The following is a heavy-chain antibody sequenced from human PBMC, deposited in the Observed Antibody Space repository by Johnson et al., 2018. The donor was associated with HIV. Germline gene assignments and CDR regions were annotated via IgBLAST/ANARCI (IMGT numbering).Heavy chain of an antibody. J-gene: IGHJ3*02. CDR2: ISSSGTIV. V-gene: IGHV3-11*04. Sequence: QVQLVESGGGLIQPGGSLRLSCAASGFTFSDYYMSWIRQAPGKGLEWVSYISSSGTIVYYADSVKGRFTISRANSKNTLFLQMNSLRAEDTAVYYCARDPAAAALRAFDIWGQGTMVTVSS. CDR1: GFTFSDYY. D-gene: IGHD6-13*01. CDR3: ARDPAAAALRAFDI.